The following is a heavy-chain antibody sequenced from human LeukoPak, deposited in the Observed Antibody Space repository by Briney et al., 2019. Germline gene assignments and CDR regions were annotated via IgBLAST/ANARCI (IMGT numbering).Heavy chain of an antibody. V-gene: IGHV1-69*04. Sequence: SVKVSCKASGGTFSSYAISWVRQAPGQGLEWMGRIIPILGIANYAQKFQGRVTITADKSTSTAYMELSSLRSEDTAVYYCARDQIAAAGTGIDYWGQGTLVTVSS. J-gene: IGHJ4*02. CDR1: GGTFSSYA. D-gene: IGHD6-13*01. CDR3: ARDQIAAAGTGIDY. CDR2: IIPILGIA.